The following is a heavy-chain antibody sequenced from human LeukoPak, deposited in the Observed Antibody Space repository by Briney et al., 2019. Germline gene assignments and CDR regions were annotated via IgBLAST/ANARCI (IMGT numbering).Heavy chain of an antibody. D-gene: IGHD2-2*01. CDR2: IKQDGSEK. Sequence: GGSLRLSCAASGFTFSSYWMSWVRQAPGKGLEWVANIKQDGSEKYYVDPVKGRFTISRDNAKNSLYLQMNSLRAEDTAVYYCARDRYCSSTSCRYYYYYGMDVWGQGTTVTVSS. J-gene: IGHJ6*02. CDR1: GFTFSSYW. CDR3: ARDRYCSSTSCRYYYYYGMDV. V-gene: IGHV3-7*01.